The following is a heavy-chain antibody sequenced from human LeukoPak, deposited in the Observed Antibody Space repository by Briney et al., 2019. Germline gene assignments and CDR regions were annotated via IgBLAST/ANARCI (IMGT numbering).Heavy chain of an antibody. J-gene: IGHJ4*02. CDR1: GGSISSYY. CDR2: IYYSGST. CDR3: ARGSRGYDLEDY. V-gene: IGHV4-59*01. Sequence: SETLSLTCTVSGGSISSYYWSWIRQPPGKGLEWIGYIYYSGSTNYNPSLKSRVAISVDTSKNQFSLKLSSVTAADTAVYYCARGSRGYDLEDYWGQGTLVTVSS. D-gene: IGHD5-12*01.